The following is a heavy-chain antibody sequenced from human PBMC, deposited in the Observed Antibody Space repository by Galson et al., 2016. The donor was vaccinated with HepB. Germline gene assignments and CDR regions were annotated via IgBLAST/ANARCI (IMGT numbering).Heavy chain of an antibody. V-gene: IGHV4-39*01. D-gene: IGHD4/OR15-4a*01. J-gene: IGHJ4*02. CDR1: GVSIRSSNFY. Sequence: SETLSLTCSVSGVSIRSSNFYWGWIRQSPGKGPEWIGTVYHSEPLSTYFNPSLRSRVAMSIDTSKNQFSLKLTSLTAADTAVYFCVKRSPGTLVLGYFDSWGQGSLVTVSS. CDR2: VYHSEPLST. CDR3: VKRSPGTLVLGYFDS.